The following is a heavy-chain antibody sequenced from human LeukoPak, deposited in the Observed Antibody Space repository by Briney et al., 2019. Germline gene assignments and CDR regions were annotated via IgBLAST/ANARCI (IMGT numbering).Heavy chain of an antibody. Sequence: SVKVSCKVSGYTLTQLSVHWVRQAPGKGLEWMGRIIPIFGTANYAQKFQGRVTITTDESTSTAYMELSSLRSEDTAVYYCATALLIDYYDSSGYFGYWGQGTLVTVSS. CDR1: GYTLTQLS. D-gene: IGHD3-22*01. CDR3: ATALLIDYYDSSGYFGY. CDR2: IIPIFGTA. V-gene: IGHV1-69*05. J-gene: IGHJ4*02.